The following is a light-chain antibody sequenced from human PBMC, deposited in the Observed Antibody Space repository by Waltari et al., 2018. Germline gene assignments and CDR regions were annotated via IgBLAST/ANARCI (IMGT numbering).Light chain of an antibody. CDR2: DVS. Sequence: QSALTQPAAVSGSPGQPITISCTGASSDIGGSNYVSWYQQHPGKAPKLMIYDVSNRPSGIAMRFSGSRSGNTASLTISGLQADDEADYYCSSYTSSNTLDVLFGGGTKLTVL. V-gene: IGLV2-14*03. J-gene: IGLJ2*01. CDR1: SSDIGGSNY. CDR3: SSYTSSNTLDVL.